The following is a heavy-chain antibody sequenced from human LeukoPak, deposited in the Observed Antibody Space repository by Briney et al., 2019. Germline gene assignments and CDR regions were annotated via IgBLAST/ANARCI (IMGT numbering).Heavy chain of an antibody. CDR2: IYYSGST. CDR1: GGSISSSSYY. V-gene: IGHV4-39*07. D-gene: IGHD3-10*01. CDR3: ARAPITMVRGVPARHFDY. Sequence: SETLSLTCTVSGGSISSSSYYWGWIRQPPGKGLEWIGSIYYSGSTYYNPSLKSRVTISVDTSKNQFSLKLSSVTAADTAVYYCARAPITMVRGVPARHFDYWGQGTLVTVSS. J-gene: IGHJ4*02.